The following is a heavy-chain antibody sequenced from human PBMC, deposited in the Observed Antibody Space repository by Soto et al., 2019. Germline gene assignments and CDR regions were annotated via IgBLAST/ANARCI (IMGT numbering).Heavy chain of an antibody. CDR3: ARSSTSATYFDY. CDR1: GGSISSGGYY. Sequence: HVQLKESGPGLVKPSQTLSLTCTVSGGSISSGGYYWSWIRQHPGQGLVWIGYIYYSGNTYYNPSLKSGVTIPVNTSKTQFSLKLSSLTAADTAVYYCARSSTSATYFDYWGQGTLVTVSS. J-gene: IGHJ4*02. V-gene: IGHV4-31*03. D-gene: IGHD2-2*01. CDR2: IYYSGNT.